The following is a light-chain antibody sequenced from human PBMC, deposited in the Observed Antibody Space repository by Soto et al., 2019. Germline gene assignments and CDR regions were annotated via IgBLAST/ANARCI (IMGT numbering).Light chain of an antibody. CDR3: SSYTSSSTWV. CDR1: SSDVGAYNY. CDR2: EVR. V-gene: IGLV2-14*01. J-gene: IGLJ3*02. Sequence: QSALTQPASVSGSPGQSITISCTGTSSDVGAYNYVSWYQQHPGKAPKLMIYEVRNRPSEVSDRFSGSRSGNTASLTISGLQAEDESDYYCSSYTSSSTWVFGGGTKLTVL.